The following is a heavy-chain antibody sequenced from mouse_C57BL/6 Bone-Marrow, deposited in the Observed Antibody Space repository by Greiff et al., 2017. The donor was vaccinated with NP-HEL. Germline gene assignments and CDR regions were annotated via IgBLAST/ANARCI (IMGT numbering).Heavy chain of an antibody. D-gene: IGHD1-1*01. V-gene: IGHV1-26*01. CDR1: GYTFTDYY. J-gene: IGHJ2*01. CDR3: ARNPHYYGSSFFDY. CDR2: INPNNGGT. Sequence: EVQLQQSGPELVKPGASVKISCKASGYTFTDYYMNWVKQSHGKSLEWIGDINPNNGGTSYNQKFKGKATLTVDKSSSTAYMELRSLTSEDSAVYYCARNPHYYGSSFFDYWGQGTTLTVSS.